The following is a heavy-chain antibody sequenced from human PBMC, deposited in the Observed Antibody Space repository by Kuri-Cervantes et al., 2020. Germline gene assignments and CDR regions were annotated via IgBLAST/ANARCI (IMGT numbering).Heavy chain of an antibody. D-gene: IGHD3-3*01. CDR2: INPNSGGT. CDR1: GYTFTGYY. J-gene: IGHJ2*01. Sequence: ASVKVSCKASGYTFTGYYMHWVRQAPGQGLEWMGWINPNSGGTNYAQKFQGRVTITRDTSISTAYMELSRLRSDDTAVYYCARDLRTIFGVVTLPSGWGDLWGLGTLVTVSS. CDR3: ARDLRTIFGVVTLPSGWGDL. V-gene: IGHV1-2*02.